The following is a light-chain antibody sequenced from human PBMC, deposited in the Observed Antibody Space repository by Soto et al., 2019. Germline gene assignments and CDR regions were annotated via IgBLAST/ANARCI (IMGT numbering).Light chain of an antibody. CDR1: SSDVGGYNY. Sequence: QSALAQPASVSGSPGQSITISCTGTSSDVGGYNYVSWYQQHPGKAPKLMIYDVGNRPSGVSNRFSGSKSGNTASLTISGLLAEDEADYYCSSYTISSLVFGPVTVVTV. V-gene: IGLV2-14*01. J-gene: IGLJ1*01. CDR3: SSYTISSLV. CDR2: DVG.